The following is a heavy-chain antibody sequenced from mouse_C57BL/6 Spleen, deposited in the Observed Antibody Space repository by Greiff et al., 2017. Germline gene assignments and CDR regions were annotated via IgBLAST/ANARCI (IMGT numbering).Heavy chain of an antibody. D-gene: IGHD1-1*01. CDR1: GYTFTSYG. V-gene: IGHV1-58*01. Sequence: EVQLQQSGAELVRPGSSVKMSCKTSGYTFTSYGINWVKQRPGQGLEWIGYIYIGTGYTEYNEKFKGKATLTSDTSSSTAYMQLSSLTSEDSAIYFCALYGSSHWYFDVWGTGTTVTVSS. CDR2: IYIGTGYT. CDR3: ALYGSSHWYFDV. J-gene: IGHJ1*03.